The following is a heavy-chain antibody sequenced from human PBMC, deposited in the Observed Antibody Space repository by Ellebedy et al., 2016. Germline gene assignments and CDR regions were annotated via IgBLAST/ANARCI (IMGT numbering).Heavy chain of an antibody. Sequence: GESLKISXKASGYSFSNYWIGWVRQMPGKGLEWMGVIYPRDSDTRYSQSFKGHIIISADTSSSTAYLQWTSLKASDNAVYYCATYGGLDVWGKGTTVTVSS. V-gene: IGHV5-51*01. CDR3: ATYGGLDV. CDR1: GYSFSNYW. D-gene: IGHD2-21*01. CDR2: IYPRDSDT. J-gene: IGHJ6*04.